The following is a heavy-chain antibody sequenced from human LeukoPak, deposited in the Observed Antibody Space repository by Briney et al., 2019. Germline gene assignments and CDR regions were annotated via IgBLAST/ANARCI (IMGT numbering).Heavy chain of an antibody. CDR2: ISGSGGST. CDR3: ARDKGDYGDYVWDAFDI. CDR1: GFTFSSYG. J-gene: IGHJ3*02. D-gene: IGHD4-17*01. Sequence: PGGSLRLSCAASGFTFSSYGMSWVRQAPGKGLEWVSAISGSGGSTYYADSVKGRFTISRDNAKNSLYLQMNSLRAEDTAVYYCARDKGDYGDYVWDAFDIWGQGTMVTVSS. V-gene: IGHV3-23*01.